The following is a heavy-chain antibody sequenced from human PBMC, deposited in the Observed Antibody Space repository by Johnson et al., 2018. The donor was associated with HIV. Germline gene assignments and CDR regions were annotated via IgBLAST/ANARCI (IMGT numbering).Heavy chain of an antibody. V-gene: IGHV3-48*03. CDR1: GFTFDDYG. Sequence: VQLVESGGGVVRPGGSLRLSCAASGFTFDDYGMSWVRQVPGKGLEWVSYISSSGSLIPYADSVQGRFTISRDNAKNSVYLQMNSLRAEDPAVYYCASDEYDYVWGSYRPDGFDFWGQGTMVTVSS. CDR3: ASDEYDYVWGSYRPDGFDF. D-gene: IGHD3-16*02. J-gene: IGHJ3*01. CDR2: ISSSGSLI.